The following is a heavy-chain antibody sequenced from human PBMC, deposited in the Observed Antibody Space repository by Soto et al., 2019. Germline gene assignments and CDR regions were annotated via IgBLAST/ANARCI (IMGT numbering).Heavy chain of an antibody. CDR1: FGSINNYY. D-gene: IGHD2-8*01. V-gene: IGHV4-59*01. Sequence: QVQLQESGPGLVRPSETLSLTCTVSFGSINNYYWSWIRQPPGKGLEWIGHIHYSGSTNYNPSLKSRVTISLAKTKDQFSLNLSSVTAADSAVYYCARGAHCTSAACHGYPNNWFDSWGQGTLVTVSS. CDR3: ARGAHCTSAACHGYPNNWFDS. J-gene: IGHJ5*01. CDR2: IHYSGST.